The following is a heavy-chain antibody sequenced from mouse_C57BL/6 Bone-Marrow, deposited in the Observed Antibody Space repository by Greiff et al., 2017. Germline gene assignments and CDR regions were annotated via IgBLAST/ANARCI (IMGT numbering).Heavy chain of an antibody. J-gene: IGHJ2*01. Sequence: QVQLKQPGAELVMPGASVKLSCKASGYTFTSYWMHWVKQRPGQGLEWIGEIDPSDSYTNYNQKFKGKSTLTVDKSSSTAYMELRSLTSEDSAVYFCARLGFPYYWGQGTTLTVSS. CDR3: ARLGFPYY. CDR2: IDPSDSYT. CDR1: GYTFTSYW. D-gene: IGHD4-1*01. V-gene: IGHV1-69*01.